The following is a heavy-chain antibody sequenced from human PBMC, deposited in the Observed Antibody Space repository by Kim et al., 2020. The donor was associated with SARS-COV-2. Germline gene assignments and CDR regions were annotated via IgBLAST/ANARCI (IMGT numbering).Heavy chain of an antibody. V-gene: IGHV3-7*03. CDR1: GFTFSSYW. CDR2: IKQDGSEK. D-gene: IGHD3-10*01. J-gene: IGHJ5*02. CDR3: ARVLYYYGSGSYYIWWFDP. Sequence: GGSLRLSCAASGFTFSSYWMSWVRQAPGKGLEWVANIKQDGSEKYYVDSVKGRFTISRDNAKNSLYLQMNSLRAEDTAVYYCARVLYYYGSGSYYIWWFDPWGQGTLVTVSS.